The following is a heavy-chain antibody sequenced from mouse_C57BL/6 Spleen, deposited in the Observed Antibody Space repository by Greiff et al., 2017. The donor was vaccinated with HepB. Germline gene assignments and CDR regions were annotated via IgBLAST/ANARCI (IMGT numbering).Heavy chain of an antibody. D-gene: IGHD1-1*01. CDR3: ARSGYYYGSSHWYFDV. Sequence: VQLQQPGAELVKPGASVKLSCKASGYTFTSYWMHWVKQRPGQGLEWIGMIHPNSGSTNYNEKFKSKATLTVDKSSSTAYMQLSSLTSEVPAVYYCARSGYYYGSSHWYFDVWGTGTTVTVSS. J-gene: IGHJ1*03. V-gene: IGHV1-64*01. CDR2: IHPNSGST. CDR1: GYTFTSYW.